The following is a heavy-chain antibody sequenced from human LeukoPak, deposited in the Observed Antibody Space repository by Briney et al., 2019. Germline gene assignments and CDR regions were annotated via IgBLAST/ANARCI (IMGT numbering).Heavy chain of an antibody. J-gene: IGHJ4*02. D-gene: IGHD2-2*01. Sequence: GASVKVSCKASGGTFSSYAISWVRQAPGQGLEWMGGFDPEDGETIYAQKFQGRVTMTEDTSTDTAYMELSSLRSEDTAVYYCATATYCSSTSCPLDYWGQGTLVTVSS. CDR1: GGTFSSYA. V-gene: IGHV1-24*01. CDR2: FDPEDGET. CDR3: ATATYCSSTSCPLDY.